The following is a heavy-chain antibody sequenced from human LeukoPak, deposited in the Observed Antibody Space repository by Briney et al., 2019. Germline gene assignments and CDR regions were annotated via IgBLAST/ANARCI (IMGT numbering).Heavy chain of an antibody. CDR2: IYSGGST. V-gene: IGHV3-53*01. Sequence: PGGSLGLSCAASGFTVSSNYMSWVRQAPGKGLEWVSVIYSGGSTYYADSVKGRFTISRDNSKNTLYLQMNSLRAEDTAVYYCARGAGQWLAHYGMDVWGQGTTVTVSS. D-gene: IGHD6-19*01. J-gene: IGHJ6*02. CDR1: GFTVSSNY. CDR3: ARGAGQWLAHYGMDV.